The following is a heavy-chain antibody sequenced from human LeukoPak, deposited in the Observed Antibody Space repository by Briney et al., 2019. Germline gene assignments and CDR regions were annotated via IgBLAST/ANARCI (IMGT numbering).Heavy chain of an antibody. D-gene: IGHD3-22*01. Sequence: PGGSLRLSCAASGFTFSSYSMNWVRQAPGKGLEWVSPISSSSSYRYYADSVKGRFTISRDNAKNSLFLQMNSLRAEDTAVYYCARAEYYYDSSGYYETFDAFDIWGQGTMVTVSS. J-gene: IGHJ3*02. CDR1: GFTFSSYS. V-gene: IGHV3-21*01. CDR2: ISSSSSYR. CDR3: ARAEYYYDSSGYYETFDAFDI.